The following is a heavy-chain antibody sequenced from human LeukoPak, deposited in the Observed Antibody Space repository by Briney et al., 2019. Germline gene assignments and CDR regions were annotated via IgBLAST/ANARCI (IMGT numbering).Heavy chain of an antibody. CDR3: AKDPLRGYSHGFPFDY. CDR2: IYYSGSA. V-gene: IGHV4-59*12. J-gene: IGHJ4*02. Sequence: SETLSLTCTVSGGSISSYYWSWIRQPPGKGLEWIGYIYYSGSANYNPSLKSRVTISVDTSKNQFSLKLSSVTAADTAVYYCAKDPLRGYSHGFPFDYWGQGTLVTVSS. CDR1: GGSISSYY. D-gene: IGHD5-18*01.